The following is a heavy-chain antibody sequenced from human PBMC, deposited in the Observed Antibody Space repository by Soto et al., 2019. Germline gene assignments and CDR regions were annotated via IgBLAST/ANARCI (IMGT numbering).Heavy chain of an antibody. Sequence: QVQLVESGGGVVQPGRSLRLYCAASGFTFSSYAMHWVRQAPGKGLEWVAVISYDGSNKYYADSVKGRFTISRDNSKNSLYLQMNSLRAEDTAVYYCARTTALHHAFDIWGQGTMVTVSS. CDR1: GFTFSSYA. CDR2: ISYDGSNK. CDR3: ARTTALHHAFDI. D-gene: IGHD1-1*01. J-gene: IGHJ3*02. V-gene: IGHV3-30-3*01.